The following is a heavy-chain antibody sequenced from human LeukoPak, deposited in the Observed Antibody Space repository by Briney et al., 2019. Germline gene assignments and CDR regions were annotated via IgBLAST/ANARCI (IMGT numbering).Heavy chain of an antibody. CDR2: MYGGGST. J-gene: IGHJ4*02. CDR1: GFNVSTNY. V-gene: IGHV3-66*01. Sequence: PGGSLRLSCAASGFNVSTNYMSWVRQAPGKGLDWVSVMYGGGSTYYADSVKGRFTISRDNSNNTLYLQMNSLRAEDTAMYYCARDIFDWGQGALVTVSA. CDR3: ARDIFD. D-gene: IGHD2-15*01.